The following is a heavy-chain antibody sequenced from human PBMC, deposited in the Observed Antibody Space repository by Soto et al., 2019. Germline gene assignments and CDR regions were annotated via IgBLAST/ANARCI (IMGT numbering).Heavy chain of an antibody. CDR3: ARVGYDFWSGYCPFDY. CDR2: INAGNGNT. CDR1: GYTFTSYA. J-gene: IGHJ4*02. V-gene: IGHV1-3*01. Sequence: QVQLVQSGAEVKKPGASVKVSCKASGYTFTSYAMHWVRQAPGQRLAWMGWINAGNGNTKYSQKFQGRVTITRDTSASTAYMELSSLRSEDTAVYYCARVGYDFWSGYCPFDYWGQGTLVTVSS. D-gene: IGHD3-3*01.